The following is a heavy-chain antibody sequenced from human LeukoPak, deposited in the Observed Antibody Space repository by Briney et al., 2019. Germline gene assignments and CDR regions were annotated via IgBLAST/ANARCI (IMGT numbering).Heavy chain of an antibody. V-gene: IGHV3-23*01. D-gene: IGHD3-3*01. J-gene: IGHJ4*02. CDR3: AKPLTAFWSGYYSGN. Sequence: GGSLRLSCAASGFTFSSYAMSWVRQAPGKGLEWVSASSGSGGSTYYADSVKGRFTISRDNSKNTLYLQMNSQRAEDTAVYYCAKPLTAFWSGYYSGNWGQGTLITVSS. CDR1: GFTFSSYA. CDR2: SSGSGGST.